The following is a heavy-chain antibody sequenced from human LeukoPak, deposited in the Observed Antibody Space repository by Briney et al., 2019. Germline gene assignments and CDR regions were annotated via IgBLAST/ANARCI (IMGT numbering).Heavy chain of an antibody. V-gene: IGHV3-30*01. J-gene: IGHJ5*02. CDR2: ISYDGSNK. CDR3: ARDRRYGSGSYYMVFDWFDP. CDR1: GFTFSSYA. Sequence: GGSLRLSCAASGFTFSSYAMHWVRQAPGKGLEWVAVISYDGSNKYYADSVKGRFTISRGNSKNTLYLQMNSLRAEDTAVYYCARDRRYGSGSYYMVFDWFDPWGQGALVTVSS. D-gene: IGHD3-10*01.